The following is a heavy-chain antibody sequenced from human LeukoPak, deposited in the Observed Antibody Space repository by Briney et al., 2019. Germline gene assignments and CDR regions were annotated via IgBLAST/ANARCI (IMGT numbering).Heavy chain of an antibody. Sequence: ASVTVSSKASGYTFTDYYLHWVRQAPGQGLEWMGWINPNSGDTNYGQTFQGRITMTRDTSVTPAYLELSTLRSDDTAVYYCATIGYHHYFDFWGQGTLVTVSS. D-gene: IGHD5-12*01. CDR1: GYTFTDYY. V-gene: IGHV1-2*02. CDR3: ATIGYHHYFDF. J-gene: IGHJ4*02. CDR2: INPNSGDT.